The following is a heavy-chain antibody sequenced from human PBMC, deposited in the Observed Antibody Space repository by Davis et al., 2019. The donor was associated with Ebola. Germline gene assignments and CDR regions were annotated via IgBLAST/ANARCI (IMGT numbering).Heavy chain of an antibody. CDR2: IYYSGST. CDR1: GGSISSYY. D-gene: IGHD4-17*01. CDR3: ARVLGTVTYYYYYYGMDV. J-gene: IGHJ6*02. Sequence: SETLSLTCTVSGGSISSYYWSWIRQPPGKGLEWIGYIYYSGSTNHNPSLKSRVTMSVDRSKNQFSLKLSSVTAADTAVYYCARVLGTVTYYYYYYGMDVWGQGTTVTVSS. V-gene: IGHV4-59*12.